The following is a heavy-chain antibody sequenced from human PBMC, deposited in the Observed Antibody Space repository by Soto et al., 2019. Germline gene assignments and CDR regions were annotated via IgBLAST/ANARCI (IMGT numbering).Heavy chain of an antibody. CDR1: GFTFSSYA. V-gene: IGHV3-21*01. CDR2: ISSTSSYT. D-gene: IGHD6-19*01. Sequence: GGSLRLSCAASGFTFSSYAMNGVRQTQERGLEWVSSISSTSSYTHYADSVKGRFTISRDNANNSLFLQMNSLRAEDTAVYYWARDLALAGNYWGQGALVTVSS. CDR3: ARDLALAGNY. J-gene: IGHJ4*02.